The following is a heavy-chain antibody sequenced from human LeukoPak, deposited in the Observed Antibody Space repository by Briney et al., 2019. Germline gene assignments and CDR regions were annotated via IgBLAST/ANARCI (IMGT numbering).Heavy chain of an antibody. V-gene: IGHV4-4*09. Sequence: SATLSLTCTASDSITSYYWSWIRQPPGTGLEWIGHIYTSGTTNYNPSLKSRVTISVDTSKNQLSLDLSSVTAADSAVYYCARQKCTSASCLTKNAFDVWGQGTMVTVSS. CDR3: ARQKCTSASCLTKNAFDV. CDR1: DSITSYY. CDR2: IYTSGTT. J-gene: IGHJ3*01. D-gene: IGHD2-2*01.